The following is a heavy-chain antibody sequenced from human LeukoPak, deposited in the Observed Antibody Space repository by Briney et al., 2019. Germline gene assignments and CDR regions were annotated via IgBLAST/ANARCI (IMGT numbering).Heavy chain of an antibody. D-gene: IGHD1-26*01. CDR3: AGTMESGSFSTFDY. J-gene: IGHJ4*02. Sequence: GSLRLSCAASGFTFSDHYMDWVRQAPGKGLEWIGSIYYSGSTYYNSSLKSRVTISLDTSKNQFSLKLSSVTAADTAVYYCAGTMESGSFSTFDYWGQGTLVTVSS. CDR2: IYYSGST. CDR1: GFTFSDHY. V-gene: IGHV4-38-2*01.